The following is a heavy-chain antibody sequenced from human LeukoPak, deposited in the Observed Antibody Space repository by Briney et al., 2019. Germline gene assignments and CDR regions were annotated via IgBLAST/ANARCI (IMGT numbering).Heavy chain of an antibody. J-gene: IGHJ4*02. CDR2: ITCDGGSK. V-gene: IGHV3-9*01. Sequence: PGRSLRLSCAASGFTFDNYAMHWVRQAPGKGLEWVSGITCDGGSKDYADSVKGRFTISRDNAKNSLYLQMNSLRPEDTALYYCAKATEAFYESSNDYWGEGNLVSVSS. CDR3: AKATEAFYESSNDY. D-gene: IGHD3-22*01. CDR1: GFTFDNYA.